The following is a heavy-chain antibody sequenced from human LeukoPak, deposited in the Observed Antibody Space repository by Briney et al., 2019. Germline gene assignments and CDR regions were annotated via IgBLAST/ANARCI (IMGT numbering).Heavy chain of an antibody. D-gene: IGHD2-15*01. CDR1: GGSISSGGYS. CDR3: ASGYCSGGSCYAIDY. J-gene: IGHJ4*02. Sequence: SETLSLTCAVSGGSISSGGYSWSWIRQPPGKGLEWIGYIYHSGSTYYNPSLKSRVTISVDRSKNQLSLKLSSVTAADTAVYYCASGYCSGGSCYAIDYWGQGTLVTVSS. V-gene: IGHV4-30-2*01. CDR2: IYHSGST.